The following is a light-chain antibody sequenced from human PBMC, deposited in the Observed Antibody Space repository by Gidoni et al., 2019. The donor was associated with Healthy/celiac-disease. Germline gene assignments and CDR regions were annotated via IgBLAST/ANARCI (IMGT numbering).Light chain of an antibody. CDR3: LQDYNYPWT. V-gene: IGKV1-6*01. J-gene: IGKJ1*01. Sequence: AIQMTQSPSSLSASVGDRVPIPCRASQGIRNDLGWYQQKPGKAPKLLIYAASSFQSGVPSRFSGSGSGTDFTLTISSLQPEDFATYYCLQDYNYPWTFGQGTKVEIK. CDR2: AAS. CDR1: QGIRND.